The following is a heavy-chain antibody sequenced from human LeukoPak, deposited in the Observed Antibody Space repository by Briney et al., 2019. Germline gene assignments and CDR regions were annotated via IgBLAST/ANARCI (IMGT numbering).Heavy chain of an antibody. D-gene: IGHD6-19*01. Sequence: GASVKVSCKASGYTCTGYYMHWVRQAPGQGLEWMGWINPNSGGTNYAQKFQGRVTMTRDTSISTAYMELSRLRSDDTAVYYCAIRFTSSGWPGVFDYWGQGTLVTVSS. CDR3: AIRFTSSGWPGVFDY. J-gene: IGHJ4*02. CDR2: INPNSGGT. CDR1: GYTCTGYY. V-gene: IGHV1-2*02.